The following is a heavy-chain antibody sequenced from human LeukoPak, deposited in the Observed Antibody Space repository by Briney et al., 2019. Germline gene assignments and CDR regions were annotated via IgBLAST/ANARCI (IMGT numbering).Heavy chain of an antibody. V-gene: IGHV4-34*01. CDR1: GGSFSGYW. D-gene: IGHD3-10*01. Sequence: SETLSLTCSVYGGSFSGYWWTWIRQPPGKGLEWIGEIHHSGSTNYNPSLKSRVTISVDTSKNQFSLKLSSVTAADTAVYYCARGLLWFGELSGYFDYWGQGTLVTVSS. J-gene: IGHJ4*02. CDR3: ARGLLWFGELSGYFDY. CDR2: IHHSGST.